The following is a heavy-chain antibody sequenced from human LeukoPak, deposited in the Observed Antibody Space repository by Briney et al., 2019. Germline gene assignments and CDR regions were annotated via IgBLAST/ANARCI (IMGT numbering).Heavy chain of an antibody. CDR2: INHSGST. D-gene: IGHD3-22*01. V-gene: IGHV4-34*01. CDR1: GGSFSGYY. Sequence: SETLSLTCAVSGGSFSGYYWSWIRQSPGKGLEWIGEINHSGSTNYNPSLKSRVTISVDTSKNQFSLKLSSVTAADTAVYYCARTDSSGSTDAFDIWGQGTMVTVSS. CDR3: ARTDSSGSTDAFDI. J-gene: IGHJ3*02.